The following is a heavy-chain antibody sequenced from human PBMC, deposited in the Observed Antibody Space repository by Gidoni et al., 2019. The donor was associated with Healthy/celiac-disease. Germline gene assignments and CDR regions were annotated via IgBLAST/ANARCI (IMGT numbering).Heavy chain of an antibody. Sequence: QVQLVQSGAEVKKPGASVKVYCKASGYTFTSYYMHWVRQAPGQGLEWMGIINPSGGSTSYAQKFQGRVTMTRDTSTSTVYMELSSLRSEDTAVYYCARTRSGGSWYGGFDYWGQGTLVTVSS. V-gene: IGHV1-46*01. CDR2: INPSGGST. J-gene: IGHJ4*02. CDR1: GYTFTSYY. CDR3: ARTRSGGSWYGGFDY. D-gene: IGHD6-13*01.